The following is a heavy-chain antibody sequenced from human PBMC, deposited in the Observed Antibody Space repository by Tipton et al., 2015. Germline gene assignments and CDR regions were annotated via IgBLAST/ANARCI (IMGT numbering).Heavy chain of an antibody. D-gene: IGHD2-21*02. CDR1: GYIFSTYY. V-gene: IGHV5-51*01. CDR2: IYPGDSDT. J-gene: IGHJ5*01. Sequence: VQLVQSGAEVTKPGESLKISCQGSGYIFSTYYIAWVRQMPGKGLEWMGVIYPGDSDTTYSPSFQGQVTISADKSISTAYLQWSSLKASDTAMYYCAKLDFYGNRRFDPWGQGTLVTVSS. CDR3: AKLDFYGNRRFDP.